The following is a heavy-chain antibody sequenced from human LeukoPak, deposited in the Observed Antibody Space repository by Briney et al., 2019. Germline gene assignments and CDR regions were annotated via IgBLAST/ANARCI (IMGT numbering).Heavy chain of an antibody. J-gene: IGHJ4*02. V-gene: IGHV3-23*01. CDR3: AKVAHDSGSYYPDY. D-gene: IGHD3-10*01. CDR2: ISNSGGST. CDR1: GFTFSSFA. Sequence: GGSLRLSCAGSGFTFSSFAMSWVRQAPGKGLEWVSGISNSGGSTYYADSVKGRFTISRDNSKNTLYLQMNSLRDADTAVYYCAKVAHDSGSYYPDYWGQGTLVTVSS.